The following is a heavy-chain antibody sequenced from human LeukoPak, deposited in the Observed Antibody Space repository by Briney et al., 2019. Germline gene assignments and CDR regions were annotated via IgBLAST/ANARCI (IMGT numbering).Heavy chain of an antibody. CDR3: ARDGETPSYYDFWSGLSNWFDP. D-gene: IGHD3-3*01. Sequence: GSLRLSCAASGFTFSSYSMNWVRQAPGKGLEWVSSISSSSSYIYYADSVKGRFTISRDNAKNSLYLQMNSLRAEDTAVYYCARDGETPSYYDFWSGLSNWFDPWGQGTLVTVSS. CDR2: ISSSSSYI. J-gene: IGHJ5*02. V-gene: IGHV3-21*01. CDR1: GFTFSSYS.